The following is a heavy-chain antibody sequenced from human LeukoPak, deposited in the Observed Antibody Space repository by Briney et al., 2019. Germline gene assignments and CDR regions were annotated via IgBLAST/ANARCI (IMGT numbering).Heavy chain of an antibody. CDR1: GGSISSYY. D-gene: IGHD6-13*01. J-gene: IGHJ3*02. CDR2: IYYSGST. V-gene: IGHV4-59*01. Sequence: PSETLSLTCTVSGGSISSYYWSWIRQPPGKGLEWIGYIYYSGSTNYNPSLKSRVTISVDTSKNQFSLKLSSVTAADTAVYYCARGIAAAEYSNDAFDIWGQGTMVTVSS. CDR3: ARGIAAAEYSNDAFDI.